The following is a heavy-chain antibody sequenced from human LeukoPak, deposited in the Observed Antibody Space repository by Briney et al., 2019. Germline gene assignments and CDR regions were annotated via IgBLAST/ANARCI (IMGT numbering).Heavy chain of an antibody. V-gene: IGHV3-7*01. CDR3: ARGGTQSPID. Sequence: GGSLRLSCAAYGFTFSSDWMIWLRQAPEKGLEWGANIKEDGSATYYVDSVKGRFTISRDDAKNSLYLQMNSLRVEDTAVYYCARGGTQSPIDWGPGTLVTVSS. D-gene: IGHD2/OR15-2a*01. CDR2: IKEDGSAT. J-gene: IGHJ4*02. CDR1: GFTFSSDW.